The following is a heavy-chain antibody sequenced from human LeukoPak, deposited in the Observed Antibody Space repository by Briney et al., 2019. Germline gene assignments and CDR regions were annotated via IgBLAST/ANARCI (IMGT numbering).Heavy chain of an antibody. CDR1: GGSISIYY. Sequence: SETLSLTCTVSGGSISIYYWNWIRQPPGKGLEWIWYISYSGCNIYYPALKSRVTIFLDASKNQFSLQLSSVTGADTAVYYCARFLCSSTSCYSSPCFDPWGQGTLVTVSS. D-gene: IGHD2-2*01. J-gene: IGHJ5*02. CDR2: ISYSGCN. V-gene: IGHV4-59*01. CDR3: ARFLCSSTSCYSSPCFDP.